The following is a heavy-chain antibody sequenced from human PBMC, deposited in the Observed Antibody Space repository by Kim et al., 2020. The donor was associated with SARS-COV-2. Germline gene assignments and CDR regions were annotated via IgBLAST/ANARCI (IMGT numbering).Heavy chain of an antibody. CDR1: GYIFTNYD. CDR2: MNPNFGTT. Sequence: ASVKVSCKASGYIFTNYDLNWVRQAPGQGLEWMGWMNPNFGTTGYAQQFQGRVTITRDTSISTAYMELSSLRSEDMAVYYCARDYYGSWSPFRSLDYWGQ. V-gene: IGHV1-8*01. D-gene: IGHD3-10*01. CDR3: ARDYYGSWSPFRSLDY. J-gene: IGHJ4*02.